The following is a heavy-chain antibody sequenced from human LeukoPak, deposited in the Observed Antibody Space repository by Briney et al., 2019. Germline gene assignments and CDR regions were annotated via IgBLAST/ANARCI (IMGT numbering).Heavy chain of an antibody. D-gene: IGHD6-19*01. V-gene: IGHV3-23*01. CDR3: AKRITEAVGIYFDS. Sequence: PGGSLRLSCVGSGFSFSSYAMTWVRQAPGKGLEWVSTIYGGGTNTFYADSVKGRFTISRDDSKNMQFLQMNSLRPEDTAVYFCAKRITEAVGIYFDSWGQGAPVTVSS. J-gene: IGHJ4*02. CDR1: GFSFSSYA. CDR2: IYGGGTNT.